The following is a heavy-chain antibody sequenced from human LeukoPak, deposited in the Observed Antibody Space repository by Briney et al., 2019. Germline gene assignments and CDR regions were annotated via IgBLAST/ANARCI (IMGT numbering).Heavy chain of an antibody. D-gene: IGHD2-15*01. Sequence: SETLSLTCTVSGGSISDNFWNWIRQPPGKGLEWIGYVYYTGSANYNPSLKSRVTISVDTSKNQFSLNLNSVTAADTAVYYCARGGPFCSGGSCSDPWGQGTLVTVSS. V-gene: IGHV4-59*08. CDR1: GGSISDNF. CDR2: VYYTGSA. J-gene: IGHJ5*02. CDR3: ARGGPFCSGGSCSDP.